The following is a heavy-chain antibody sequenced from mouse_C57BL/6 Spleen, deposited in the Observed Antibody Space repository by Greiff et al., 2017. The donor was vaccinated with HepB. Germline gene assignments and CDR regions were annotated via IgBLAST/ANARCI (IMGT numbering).Heavy chain of an antibody. V-gene: IGHV1-69*01. D-gene: IGHD1-1*01. Sequence: QVQLQQPGAELVMPGASVKLSCKASGYTFTSYWMHWVKQRPGQGLEWIGEIDPSDSYTNYNQKFKGKSTLTVDKYSSTAYMQLSSLTSEDSAVYYCARDGLLLREICDYWGQGTTLTVSS. CDR3: ARDGLLLREICDY. J-gene: IGHJ2*01. CDR1: GYTFTSYW. CDR2: IDPSDSYT.